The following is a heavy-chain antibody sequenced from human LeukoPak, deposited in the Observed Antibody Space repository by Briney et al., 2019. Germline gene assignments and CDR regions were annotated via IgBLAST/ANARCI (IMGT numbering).Heavy chain of an antibody. CDR2: INEDETAK. Sequence: GGSLRLSCAASEFTFSNYWMTWVRQAPGKGLEWVANINEDETAKYYVGSVKGRFTISRDNAKNSLYLQMNSLRAEDTAIYYCVKDERDAYYEFWGQGTLVTVSS. J-gene: IGHJ4*02. D-gene: IGHD3-16*01. CDR3: VKDERDAYYEF. V-gene: IGHV3-7*03. CDR1: EFTFSNYW.